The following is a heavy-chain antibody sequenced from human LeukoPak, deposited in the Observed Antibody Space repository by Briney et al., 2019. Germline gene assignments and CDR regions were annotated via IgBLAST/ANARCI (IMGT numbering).Heavy chain of an antibody. Sequence: ASVEVSCKASGYTFTSYDINWVRQATGQGLEWMGWMNPNSGNTGYAQKFQGRVTMTRNTSISTAYMELSSLGSEDTAVYYCARAGWLRLGYYYGMDVWGQGTTVTVSS. V-gene: IGHV1-8*01. J-gene: IGHJ6*02. CDR1: GYTFTSYD. CDR3: ARAGWLRLGYYYGMDV. D-gene: IGHD5-12*01. CDR2: MNPNSGNT.